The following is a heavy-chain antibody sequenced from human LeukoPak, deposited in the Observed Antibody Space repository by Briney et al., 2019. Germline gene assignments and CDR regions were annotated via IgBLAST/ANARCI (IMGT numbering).Heavy chain of an antibody. D-gene: IGHD6-19*01. CDR1: GGSISSYY. J-gene: IGHJ4*02. V-gene: IGHV4-59*01. CDR2: IYYSGST. CDR3: ARVGSSSGWYYFDY. Sequence: PSXTLSXXCTVSGGSISSYYWSWIRQPPGKGLEWIGYIYYSGSTNYNPSLKSRVTISVDTSKNQFSLKLSSVTAGDTAVYYCARVGSSSGWYYFDYWGQGTLVTVSS.